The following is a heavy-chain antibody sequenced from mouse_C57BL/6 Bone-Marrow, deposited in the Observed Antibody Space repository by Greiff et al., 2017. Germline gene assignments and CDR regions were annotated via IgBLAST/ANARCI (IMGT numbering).Heavy chain of an antibody. D-gene: IGHD3-2*02. J-gene: IGHJ4*01. CDR1: GFTFSDYG. Sequence: EVMLVESGGGLVQPGGSLKLSCAASGFTFSDYGMAWVRQAPRKGPEWVAFISNLAYSIYYADTVTGRFTISRENAKNTLYREMSSLRSEDTAMYYCARQLSYAMDYWGQGTSVTVSS. CDR2: ISNLAYSI. V-gene: IGHV5-15*01. CDR3: ARQLSYAMDY.